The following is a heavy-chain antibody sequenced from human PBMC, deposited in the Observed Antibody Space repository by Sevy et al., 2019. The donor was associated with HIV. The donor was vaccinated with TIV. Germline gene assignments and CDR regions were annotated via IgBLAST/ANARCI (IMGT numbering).Heavy chain of an antibody. CDR1: GFTFSSYA. D-gene: IGHD5-12*01. CDR3: AREHPGYNPFDN. J-gene: IGHJ4*02. Sequence: GGSLRLSCAGSGFTFSSYAMHWVRQAPGKGLEWLAVISYDGSLKLHADSVRGRFTISRDNSKNTVYLQMNGLRAEDTAVYYCAREHPGYNPFDNWGQGTLVTVSS. CDR2: ISYDGSLK. V-gene: IGHV3-30*04.